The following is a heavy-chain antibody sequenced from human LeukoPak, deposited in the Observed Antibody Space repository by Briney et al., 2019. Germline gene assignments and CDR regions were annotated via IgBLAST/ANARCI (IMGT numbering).Heavy chain of an antibody. CDR1: GGSISSYY. CDR3: ARAYYYGLYYFDY. CDR2: IYYSGST. J-gene: IGHJ4*02. V-gene: IGHV4-59*01. Sequence: SSETLSLTCTVSGGSISSYYWSWIRQPPGKGLEWIGYIYYSGSTNYNPSLKSRVTISVDTSKNQFSLKLSSVTAADTAVYYCARAYYYGLYYFDYWGQGTLVTVSS. D-gene: IGHD3-10*01.